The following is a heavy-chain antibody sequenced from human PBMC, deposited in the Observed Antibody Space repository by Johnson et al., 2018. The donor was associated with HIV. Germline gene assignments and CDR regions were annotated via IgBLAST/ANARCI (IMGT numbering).Heavy chain of an antibody. CDR2: ISGSGGSP. CDR3: SSSIPPYSSSSVAFDI. CDR1: GFTFSSYA. Sequence: VQLVESGGGLVQPGGSLRLSCAASGFTFSSYAMSWVRQAPGKGLEWASAISGSGGSPYYADSVKGRFTISRGNSKNTLYLQMNSLRAEDTAVYSGSSSIPPYSSSSVAFDIWGQGTMVTVSS. D-gene: IGHD6-6*01. V-gene: IGHV3-23*04. J-gene: IGHJ3*02.